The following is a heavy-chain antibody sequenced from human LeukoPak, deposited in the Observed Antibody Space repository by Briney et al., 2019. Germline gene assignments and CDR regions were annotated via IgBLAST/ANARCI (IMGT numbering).Heavy chain of an antibody. J-gene: IGHJ4*02. CDR2: IYTSGST. CDR3: ARGRSAGPYCSSTSCYAFDY. Sequence: PSETLSLTCTVSGGSISSGSYYWSWIRQPAGKGLEWIGRIYTSGSTNYNPSLKSRVTISVDTSKNQFSLKLSSVTAADTAVYYCARGRSAGPYCSSTSCYAFDYWGQGTLVTVS. V-gene: IGHV4-61*02. D-gene: IGHD2-2*01. CDR1: GGSISSGSYY.